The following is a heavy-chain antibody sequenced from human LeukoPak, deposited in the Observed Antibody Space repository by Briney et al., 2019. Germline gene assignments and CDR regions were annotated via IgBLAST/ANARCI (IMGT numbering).Heavy chain of an antibody. CDR2: IWYDGSNK. CDR3: ARDYYGSGSYDLDY. J-gene: IGHJ4*02. V-gene: IGHV3-33*01. Sequence: GGSLRLSCAASGFTFSSYGMHWVRQAPGKGLERVAVIWYDGSNKYYADSVKGRFTISRDNSKNTLYLQMNSLRAEDTAVYYCARDYYGSGSYDLDYWGQGTLVTVSS. D-gene: IGHD3-10*01. CDR1: GFTFSSYG.